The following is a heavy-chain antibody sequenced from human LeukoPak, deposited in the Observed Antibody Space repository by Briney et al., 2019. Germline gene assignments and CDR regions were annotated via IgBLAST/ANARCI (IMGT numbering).Heavy chain of an antibody. Sequence: SVKVSCKASGGTFSSYAISWVRQAPGQGLEWMGRISPILGIANYAQKFQGRVTITAGKSTSTAYMELSSLRSEDTAAYYCARVQLERFADFDYWGQGTLVTVSS. J-gene: IGHJ4*02. D-gene: IGHD1-1*01. V-gene: IGHV1-69*04. CDR2: ISPILGIA. CDR3: ARVQLERFADFDY. CDR1: GGTFSSYA.